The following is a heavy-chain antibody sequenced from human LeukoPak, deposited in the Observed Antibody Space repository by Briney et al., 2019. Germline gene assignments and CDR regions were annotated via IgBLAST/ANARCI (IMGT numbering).Heavy chain of an antibody. V-gene: IGHV5-51*01. D-gene: IGHD6-19*01. CDR3: ARHAESSGWYFIS. CDR2: IYPADSDT. Sequence: GESLKISCKGSGYSFTSYWIGWERQMPGKGLEWMGIIYPADSDTKYSPSFQGQVTISADKSIGTAYLQWSSLKASDTGMYYCARHAESSGWYFISWGQGTLVTVSS. CDR1: GYSFTSYW. J-gene: IGHJ4*02.